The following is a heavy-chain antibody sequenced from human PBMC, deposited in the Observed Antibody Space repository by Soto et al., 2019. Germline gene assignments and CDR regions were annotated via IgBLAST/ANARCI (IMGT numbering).Heavy chain of an antibody. V-gene: IGHV1-3*01. D-gene: IGHD5-18*01. CDR2: INAGNSDT. Sequence: QVQLVQSGAEVKKPGASVRVSCKASGYTFTTFAMHWVRQTPGQRPEWMGWINAGNSDTRYSPKFQGRVTITRDTSASTAYMDLHRLTSEETAVYYCARGYGTDYWGQGTLVTVSS. CDR1: GYTFTTFA. CDR3: ARGYGTDY. J-gene: IGHJ4*02.